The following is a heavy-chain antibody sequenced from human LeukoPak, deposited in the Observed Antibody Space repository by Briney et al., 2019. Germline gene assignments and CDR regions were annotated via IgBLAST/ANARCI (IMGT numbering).Heavy chain of an antibody. CDR1: GFTFSSYS. CDR2: ISSSSSYI. D-gene: IGHD1-20*01. J-gene: IGHJ6*03. CDR3: ARVLLDVYYYMDV. V-gene: IGHV3-21*01. Sequence: GGSLRLSCAASGFTFSSYSMNWVRQAPGKGLEWVSSISSSSSYIYYADSVKGRFTISRDNAKNSLYLQMNSLRAEDTAVYYCARVLLDVYYYMDVWGKGTTVTVSS.